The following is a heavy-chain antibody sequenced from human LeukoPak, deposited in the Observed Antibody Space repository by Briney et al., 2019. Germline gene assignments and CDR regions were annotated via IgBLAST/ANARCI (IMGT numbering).Heavy chain of an antibody. D-gene: IGHD6-25*01. J-gene: IGHJ5*02. CDR2: MNPKSGNT. CDR1: GYTFTRYD. V-gene: IGHV1-8*03. CDR3: ARVKSGNP. Sequence: ASVKVSCKASGYTFTRYDINWVRQATGQGLEWMGWMNPKSGNTGHAQKFQGRVTITRDTSISTVYMELSSLRSEDTAVYYCARVKSGNPWGQGTLVTVSS.